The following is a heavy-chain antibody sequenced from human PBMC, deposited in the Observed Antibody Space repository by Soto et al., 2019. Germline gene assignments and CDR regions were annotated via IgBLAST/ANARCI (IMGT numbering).Heavy chain of an antibody. CDR2: IDPSDSYT. D-gene: IGHD1-26*01. CDR1: GYSFTSYW. J-gene: IGHJ6*02. V-gene: IGHV5-10-1*01. CDR3: ARPLSGSYSSYYYYGMDV. Sequence: GESLKISCKGSGYSFTSYWISWVRQMPGKGLEWMGRIDPSDSYTNYNPSFQGHVTISADKSISTAYLQWSSLKASDTAMYYCARPLSGSYSSYYYYGMDVWGQGTTVTVSS.